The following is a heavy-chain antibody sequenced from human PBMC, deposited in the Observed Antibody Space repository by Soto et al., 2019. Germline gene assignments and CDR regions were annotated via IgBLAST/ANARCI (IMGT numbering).Heavy chain of an antibody. Sequence: GGSLRLSCAASGFMFSAYAMLWVRQAPGKGLEWVAAISYDGTNKYYADSIKGRFTISRDNSANTLFLQVNSLRREETAMYYCERDKYTSTSGWYGIDFWGQGTLVTVSS. CDR3: ERDKYTSTSGWYGIDF. D-gene: IGHD6-19*01. CDR1: GFMFSAYA. V-gene: IGHV3-30*04. CDR2: ISYDGTNK. J-gene: IGHJ4*01.